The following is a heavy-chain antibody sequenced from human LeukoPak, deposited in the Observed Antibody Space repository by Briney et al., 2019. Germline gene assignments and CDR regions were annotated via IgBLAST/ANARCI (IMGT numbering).Heavy chain of an antibody. D-gene: IGHD3-10*01. J-gene: IGHJ4*02. CDR2: INPNSGGT. CDR1: GYTFTGYY. Sequence: ASVKVSCKASGYTFTGYYMHWVRQAPGQGLEWMGWINPNSGGTNYAQKFQGWVTMTRDTSISTAYMELSRLRSDDTAVYYCARVPGGSGSYLYYFDYWGQGTLVTVSS. CDR3: ARVPGGSGSYLYYFDY. V-gene: IGHV1-2*04.